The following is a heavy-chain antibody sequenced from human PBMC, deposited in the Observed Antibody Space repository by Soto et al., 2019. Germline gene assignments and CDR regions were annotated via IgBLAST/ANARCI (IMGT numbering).Heavy chain of an antibody. D-gene: IGHD3-22*01. V-gene: IGHV3-21*01. CDR2: ISSSGSYI. CDR3: ARGTVYYDSHAYYRY. J-gene: IGHJ4*01. CDR1: GFTFSSYS. Sequence: EVQLVESGGGLVKPGGSLRLSCAASGFTFSSYSMNWVRQAPGKGLEWVSSISSSGSYIYYADSVKGRFTISRDNAKNSLYLQMNSLRAEDPAVYYCARGTVYYDSHAYYRYWGPGTVVTVS.